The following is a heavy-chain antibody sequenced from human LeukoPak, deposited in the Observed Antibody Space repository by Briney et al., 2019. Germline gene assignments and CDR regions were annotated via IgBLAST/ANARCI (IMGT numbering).Heavy chain of an antibody. Sequence: GGTLRLSCAASGFTFSSHGMNWVRQAPGKGLEWVSGISPSGGITYYTDSVKGRFTISRDNSKNTVSLQMNSLRGEDTAVYYCAKVGLYYDSSGYYDYWGQGTLVTVSS. CDR2: ISPSGGIT. CDR3: AKVGLYYDSSGYYDY. J-gene: IGHJ4*02. V-gene: IGHV3-23*01. D-gene: IGHD3-22*01. CDR1: GFTFSSHG.